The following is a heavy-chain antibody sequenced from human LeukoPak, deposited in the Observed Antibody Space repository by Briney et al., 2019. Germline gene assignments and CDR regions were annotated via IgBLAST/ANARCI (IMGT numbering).Heavy chain of an antibody. CDR1: GGSISSSSYY. V-gene: IGHV4-39*01. CDR3: ARRYSYSSGRYPGETDPNFDY. Sequence: PSETLSLTCTVSGGSISSSSYYWGWIRQPPGKGLEWIGSIYYSGSTYYNLSLKSRVTISVDTSKNQFSLKLSSVTAADTAVYYCARRYSYSSGRYPGETDPNFDYWGQGTLVTVSS. D-gene: IGHD6-19*01. J-gene: IGHJ4*02. CDR2: IYYSGST.